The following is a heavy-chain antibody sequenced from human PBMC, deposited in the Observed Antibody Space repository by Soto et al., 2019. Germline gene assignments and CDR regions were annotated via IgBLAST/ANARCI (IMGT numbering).Heavy chain of an antibody. CDR3: AETDMGGSSWPFDY. V-gene: IGHV4-4*02. Sequence: QVQLQESGPGLVKPSGTLSLTCAVSGGSISSSNWWSWVRQPPGKGLAWIGEIYHSGSTNYNPSLECRITKQSDQPKNQFSLKLSSVTYAYTAVYYCAETDMGGSSWPFDYWGQGTLVTVSS. J-gene: IGHJ4*02. CDR1: GGSISSSNW. CDR2: IYHSGST. D-gene: IGHD6-13*01.